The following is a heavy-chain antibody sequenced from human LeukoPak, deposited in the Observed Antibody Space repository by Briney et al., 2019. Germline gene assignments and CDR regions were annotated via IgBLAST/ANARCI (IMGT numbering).Heavy chain of an antibody. CDR3: ARVRPHPIIDV. CDR2: IYTGVST. CDR1: GFTVRNNY. Sequence: PGGSLRLSCAASGFTVRNNYMSWVRQAPGKGLEWVSVIYTGVSTYYADSVKGRFAISRDNSKNTLYLQMNSLRAEDTGVYYCARVRPHPIIDVWGKGTTVTVSS. V-gene: IGHV3-53*01. D-gene: IGHD6-6*01. J-gene: IGHJ6*03.